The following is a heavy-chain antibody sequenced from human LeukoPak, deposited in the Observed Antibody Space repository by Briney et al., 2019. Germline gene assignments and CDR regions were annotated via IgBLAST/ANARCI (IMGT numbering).Heavy chain of an antibody. CDR1: GFTFSSYI. CDR2: ISSSSSYI. CDR3: ARDSKGIAAAPFDY. J-gene: IGHJ4*02. D-gene: IGHD6-13*01. V-gene: IGHV3-21*01. Sequence: GGSLSLSCAASGFTFSSYIMNWVRQAPRKGLEWVSSISSSSSYIYYADSVKGRFTISRDNAKNTLYLQMNSLRAEDTAVYYCARDSKGIAAAPFDYWGQGTLLTVSS.